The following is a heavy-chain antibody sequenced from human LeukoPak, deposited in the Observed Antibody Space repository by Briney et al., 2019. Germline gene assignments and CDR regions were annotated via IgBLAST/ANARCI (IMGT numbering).Heavy chain of an antibody. CDR1: GYTFTSYG. J-gene: IGHJ3*02. D-gene: IGHD3-16*02. V-gene: IGHV1-8*01. CDR2: MNSTSGNT. CDR3: ASHFSGLGGVIVYACDI. Sequence: ASVTVSCKASGYTFTSYGINWVRQATGQGLEWMGCMNSTSGNTGYAQKFQGRVTMTRNTSISTDYMALSRLTYGDTAVCYFASHFSGLGGVIVYACDIWGRGTIDTVSS.